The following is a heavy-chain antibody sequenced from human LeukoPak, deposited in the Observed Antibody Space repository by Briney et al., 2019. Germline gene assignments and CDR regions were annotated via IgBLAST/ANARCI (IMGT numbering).Heavy chain of an antibody. D-gene: IGHD3-10*01. Sequence: SETLSLTCTVSGGSIRNYYWNWTRQPAGKGLELIGRIDTSWSTNYNPSLKSRVTMSVDTSKNQFSLKVTSVTAADTAVYYCARVCGSATNYRLCGFDIWGQGTVVTVSS. CDR3: ARVCGSATNYRLCGFDI. J-gene: IGHJ3*02. CDR1: GGSIRNYY. CDR2: IDTSWST. V-gene: IGHV4-4*07.